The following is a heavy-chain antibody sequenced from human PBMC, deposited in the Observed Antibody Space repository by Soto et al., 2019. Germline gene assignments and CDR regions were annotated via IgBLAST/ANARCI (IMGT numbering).Heavy chain of an antibody. CDR1: GFNFNSYT. D-gene: IGHD2-15*01. Sequence: EVQLVESGGGLVKPGGSLRLSCAASGFNFNSYTINWVRQAPGKRLEWLSSISSSGYIFSTDSVRGRFTISRDNAKNSVYLQIHSLRAEDTAVYFCARECSGGSFSPGMDVWGQGTTVTVSS. J-gene: IGHJ6*02. CDR3: ARECSGGSFSPGMDV. CDR2: ISSSGYI. V-gene: IGHV3-21*01.